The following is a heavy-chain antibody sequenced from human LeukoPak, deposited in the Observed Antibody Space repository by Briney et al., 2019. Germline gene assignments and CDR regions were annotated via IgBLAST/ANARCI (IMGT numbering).Heavy chain of an antibody. CDR1: GFTFSSYA. CDR3: ARAGTGYSYGFFDY. V-gene: IGHV3-30*04. CDR2: ISYDGSNK. Sequence: GRSLRLSCAASGFTFSSYAMHWVRQAPGKGLEWVAVISYDGSNKYYADSVKGRFTISRDNSKNTLYLQMNSLRAKDTAVYYCARAGTGYSYGFFDYWGQGTLVTVSS. J-gene: IGHJ4*02. D-gene: IGHD5-18*01.